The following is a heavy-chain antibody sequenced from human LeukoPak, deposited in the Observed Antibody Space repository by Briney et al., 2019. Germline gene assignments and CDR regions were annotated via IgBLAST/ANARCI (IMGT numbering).Heavy chain of an antibody. CDR3: ARHQNTWFDP. Sequence: PGGSLRLSCAASGFTFSSNWMSWVRQAPGKGLEWVANIKHDGREKYSLDSVKGRFTISRDNAKNSLNLEMNSLRVEDTAVYYCARHQNTWFDPWGQGTLVTVTS. J-gene: IGHJ5*02. V-gene: IGHV3-7*01. CDR2: IKHDGREK. CDR1: GFTFSSNW.